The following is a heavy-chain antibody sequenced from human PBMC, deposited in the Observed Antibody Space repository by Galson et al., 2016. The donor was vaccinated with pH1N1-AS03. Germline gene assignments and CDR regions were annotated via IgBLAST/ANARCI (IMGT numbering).Heavy chain of an antibody. Sequence: SLTCTVSAGTVVTRLYYWSWIRQSPGKGLEWIGYLYYTGSTSYNPSLKSRVTISMDTSKNQFSLRLSSVTAADTAVYYCARQHFAVIGGFYFDPWGQGTLVTVSS. CDR2: LYYTGST. V-gene: IGHV4-61*01. CDR3: ARQHFAVIGGFYFDP. D-gene: IGHD3-3*02. CDR1: AGTVVTRLYY. J-gene: IGHJ5*02.